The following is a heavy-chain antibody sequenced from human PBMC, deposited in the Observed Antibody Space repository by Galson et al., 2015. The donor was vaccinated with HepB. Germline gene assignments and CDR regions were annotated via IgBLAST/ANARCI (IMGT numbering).Heavy chain of an antibody. J-gene: IGHJ4*02. CDR2: ISGSGGST. V-gene: IGHV3-23*01. D-gene: IGHD4-11*01. CDR1: GFTFSSYA. CDR3: AKVTDTNYYSNYRRGHNPVDY. Sequence: SLRLSCAASGFTFSSYAMSWVRQAPGKGLEWVSAISGSGGSTYYADSVKGRFTISRDNSKNTLYLQMNSLRAEDTAVYYCAKVTDTNYYSNYRRGHNPVDYWGQGTLVTVSS.